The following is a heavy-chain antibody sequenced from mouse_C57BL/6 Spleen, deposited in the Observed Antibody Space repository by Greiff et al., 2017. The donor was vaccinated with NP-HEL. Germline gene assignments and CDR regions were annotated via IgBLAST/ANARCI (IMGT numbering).Heavy chain of an antibody. CDR2: ISSGSSTI. CDR1: GFTFSDYG. J-gene: IGHJ4*01. V-gene: IGHV5-17*01. D-gene: IGHD3-2*02. CDR3: ASPQLRLRGAMDY. Sequence: DVHLVESGGGLVKPGGSLKLSCAASGFTFSDYGMHWVRQAPEKGLEWVAYISSGSSTIYYADTVKGRFTISRDNAKNTLFLQMTSLRSEDTAMYYCASPQLRLRGAMDYWGQGTSVTVSS.